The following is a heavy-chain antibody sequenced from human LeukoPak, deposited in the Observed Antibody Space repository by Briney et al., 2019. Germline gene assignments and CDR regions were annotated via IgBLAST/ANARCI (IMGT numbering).Heavy chain of an antibody. CDR2: IKQDGSEK. Sequence: GGSLRLSCEASGLTFNKYWMTWVRQAPGKGLEWVANIKQDGSEKNYVDSVKGRFTISRDNAKNSLSLRMNSLSAEDTAVYYCARAAAETGAFRDNWFDPWGQGTLVTVSS. CDR3: ARAAAETGAFRDNWFDP. D-gene: IGHD6-19*01. CDR1: GLTFNKYW. J-gene: IGHJ5*02. V-gene: IGHV3-7*01.